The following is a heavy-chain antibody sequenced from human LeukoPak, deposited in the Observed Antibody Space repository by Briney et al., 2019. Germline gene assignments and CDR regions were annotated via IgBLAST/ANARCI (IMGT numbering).Heavy chain of an antibody. D-gene: IGHD6-19*01. V-gene: IGHV3-23*01. Sequence: PGRSLRLSCAASGFTFSSYAMSWVRQAPGKGLEWVSAISGSGGSTYYADSVKGRFTISRDNSKNTLYLQMNSLRAEDTAVYYCAKNEGRSIAVAGTYFDYWGQGTLVTVSS. CDR3: AKNEGRSIAVAGTYFDY. CDR2: ISGSGGST. J-gene: IGHJ4*02. CDR1: GFTFSSYA.